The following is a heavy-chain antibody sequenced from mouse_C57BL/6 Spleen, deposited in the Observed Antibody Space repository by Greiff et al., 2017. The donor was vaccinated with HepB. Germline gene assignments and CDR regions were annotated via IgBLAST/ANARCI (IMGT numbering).Heavy chain of an antibody. CDR1: GFTFSDYY. Sequence: EVKVVESGGGLVQPGGSLKLSCAASGFTFSDYYMYWVRQTPEKRLEWVAYISNGGGSTYYPDTVKGRFTISRDNAKNTLYLQMSRLKSEDTAMYYCARQLRFYYAMDYWGQGTSVTVSS. CDR3: ARQLRFYYAMDY. J-gene: IGHJ4*01. D-gene: IGHD3-2*02. CDR2: ISNGGGST. V-gene: IGHV5-12*01.